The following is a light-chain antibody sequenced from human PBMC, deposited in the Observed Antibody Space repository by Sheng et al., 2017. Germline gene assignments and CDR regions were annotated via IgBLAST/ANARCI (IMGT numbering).Light chain of an antibody. J-gene: IGKJ1*01. CDR2: AAS. CDR1: QSVYSK. V-gene: IGKV3-15*01. Sequence: EIVVTQSPATLSVSPGERATLSCRASQSVYSKLAWYQQKPGQAPRLLIYAASTRATGIPARFSGSGSGTDFSLIINKLEPEDFAVYYCQHYGNSRWTFGQGTKVEI. CDR3: QHYGNSRWT.